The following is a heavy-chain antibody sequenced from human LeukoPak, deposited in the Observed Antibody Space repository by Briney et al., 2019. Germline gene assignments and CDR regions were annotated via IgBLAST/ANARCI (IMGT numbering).Heavy chain of an antibody. CDR3: ARVNLVVATQFDH. V-gene: IGHV3-48*02. CDR2: ISNSGTTT. CDR1: GFTFNTYN. Sequence: PGGSLRLSYSASGFTFNTYNMIWVRQAPGKGLEWISYISNSGTTTFYADSVKGRFTVSRDNANRSLYLQMTSLRDADTAVYYCARVNLVVATQFDHWGQGTLVTVSS. D-gene: IGHD2-15*01. J-gene: IGHJ4*02.